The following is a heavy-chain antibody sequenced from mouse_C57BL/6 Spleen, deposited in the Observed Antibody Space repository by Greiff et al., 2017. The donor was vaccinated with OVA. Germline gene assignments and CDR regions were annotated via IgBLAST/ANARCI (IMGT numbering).Heavy chain of an antibody. CDR2: IYPGDGDT. CDR3: ARDGSRGNYFDY. CDR1: GYAFSSSW. V-gene: IGHV1-82*01. J-gene: IGHJ2*01. Sequence: VQGVESGPELVKPGASVKISCKASGYAFSSSWMNWVKQRPGKGLEWIGRIYPGDGDTNYNGKFKGKATLTADKSSSTAYMQLSSLTSEDSAVYFCARDGSRGNYFDYWGQGTTLTVSS. D-gene: IGHD1-1*01.